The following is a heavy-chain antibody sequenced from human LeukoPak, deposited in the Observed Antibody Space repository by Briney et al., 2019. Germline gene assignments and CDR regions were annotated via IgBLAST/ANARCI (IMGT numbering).Heavy chain of an antibody. Sequence: GGSLRLSCAASGFTFSSYSMNWVRQAPGKGLEWVSYISSSSSTIYYADSVKGRFTISRDNAKNSLYLQMNSLRAEDTAVYYYARDRGGYSYGTTYYFDYWGQGTLVTVSS. CDR2: ISSSSSTI. CDR3: ARDRGGYSYGTTYYFDY. V-gene: IGHV3-48*04. CDR1: GFTFSSYS. J-gene: IGHJ4*02. D-gene: IGHD5-18*01.